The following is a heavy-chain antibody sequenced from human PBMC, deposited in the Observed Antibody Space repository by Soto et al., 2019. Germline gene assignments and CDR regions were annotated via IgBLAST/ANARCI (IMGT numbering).Heavy chain of an antibody. D-gene: IGHD2-21*01. CDR1: GYTFTSYD. V-gene: IGHV1-8*01. Sequence: ASVKVSCKASGYTFTSYDINWVRQATGQGLEWMGWMNPNSGNTGYAQKFQGRVTMTRNTSIRTAYMALSSLRSEDTAVYYCETGMVSADSTWCRGSENWFDPWGQGTLVTVS. CDR2: MNPNSGNT. J-gene: IGHJ5*02. CDR3: ETGMVSADSTWCRGSENWFDP.